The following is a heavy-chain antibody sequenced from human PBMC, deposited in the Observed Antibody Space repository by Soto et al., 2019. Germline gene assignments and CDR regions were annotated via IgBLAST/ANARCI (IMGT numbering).Heavy chain of an antibody. CDR1: GFTFSSYG. V-gene: IGHV3-30*03. CDR3: AREDIYVRVDY. CDR2: ISYDGSNK. J-gene: IGHJ4*02. D-gene: IGHD3-16*01. Sequence: QVQLVESGGGVVQPGRSLRLSCAASGFTFSSYGMHWVRQAPGKGLEWVAVISYDGSNKYYADSVKGRFTISRDNSKNTLYLQMNSLRAEDTAVYYCAREDIYVRVDYWGQGTLVTVSS.